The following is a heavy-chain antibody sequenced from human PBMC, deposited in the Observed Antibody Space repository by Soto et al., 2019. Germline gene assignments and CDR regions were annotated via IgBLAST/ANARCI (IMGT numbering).Heavy chain of an antibody. D-gene: IGHD2-2*01. V-gene: IGHV4-39*01. CDR3: ARNVVVPAPAAFDI. CDR2: IYYSGNT. CDR1: VGSISSSSYY. J-gene: IGHJ3*02. Sequence: SETLSLTCTVSVGSISSSSYYWGWIRQPPGKGLEWIGSIYYSGNTYYNPSLKSRVTISVDTSKNQFSLKLISVTAADTAVYYCARNVVVPAPAAFDIWGQGTMVTVSS.